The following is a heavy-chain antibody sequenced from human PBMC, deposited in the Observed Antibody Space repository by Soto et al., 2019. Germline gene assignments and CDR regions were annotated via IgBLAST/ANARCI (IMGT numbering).Heavy chain of an antibody. CDR2: TSYDGTKK. D-gene: IGHD3-3*01. J-gene: IGHJ3*02. CDR1: GFIFSNYG. CDR3: AKELGLWSGYLDAFDI. Sequence: QVQLVESGGGVVQPGRSRRLYCAASGFIFSNYGMHWVRQAPGKGLEWVAVTSYDGTKKYYGDSVKGRFTISRDNSMNTLYLQMDSLSAEDTAVYYCAKELGLWSGYLDAFDIWGQGTMVTVS. V-gene: IGHV3-30*18.